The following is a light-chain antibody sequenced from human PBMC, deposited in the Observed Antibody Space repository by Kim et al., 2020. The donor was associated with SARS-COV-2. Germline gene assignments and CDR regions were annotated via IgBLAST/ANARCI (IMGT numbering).Light chain of an antibody. CDR1: NIGSKS. CDR3: QVWDSSSDREV. CDR2: YDS. J-gene: IGLJ3*02. Sequence: APGKTARITCGGNNIGSKSVHWYQQKPGQAPVLVIYYDSDRPSGIPERFSGSNSGNTATLTISRVEAGDEADYYCQVWDSSSDREVFGGGTKLTVL. V-gene: IGLV3-21*04.